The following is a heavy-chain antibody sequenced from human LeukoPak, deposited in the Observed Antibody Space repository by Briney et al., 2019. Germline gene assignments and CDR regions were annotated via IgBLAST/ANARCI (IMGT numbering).Heavy chain of an antibody. J-gene: IGHJ4*02. CDR3: AKDFGFVVTGTVDY. D-gene: IGHD2-15*01. Sequence: GGSLRLSCAASGFTFSSYAMSWVRQAPGKGLEWVSAISGSGGSTYYADSVKGRFTISRDNSKNTLYLQMDSLRAEDTAVYYCAKDFGFVVTGTVDYWGQGTLVTVSS. V-gene: IGHV3-23*01. CDR1: GFTFSSYA. CDR2: ISGSGGST.